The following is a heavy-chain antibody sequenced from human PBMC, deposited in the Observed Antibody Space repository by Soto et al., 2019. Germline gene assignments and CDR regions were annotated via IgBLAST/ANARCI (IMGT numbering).Heavy chain of an antibody. CDR2: ISAYNGNT. J-gene: IGHJ4*02. CDR3: AAGYDILTGYYTHYFDY. CDR1: GYTFPSYG. Sequence: ASVQVSCKASGYTFPSYGISWVRQAPGQGLEWMGWISAYNGNTNYAQKLQGRVTMTTDTSTSTAYMELRSLRSDDTAVYYCAAGYDILTGYYTHYFDYWGQGTLVTVPS. V-gene: IGHV1-18*01. D-gene: IGHD3-9*01.